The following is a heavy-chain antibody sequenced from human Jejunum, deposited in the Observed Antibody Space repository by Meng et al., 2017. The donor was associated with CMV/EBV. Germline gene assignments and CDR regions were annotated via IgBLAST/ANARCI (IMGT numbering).Heavy chain of an antibody. D-gene: IGHD4-17*01. CDR2: ISSSGGTT. Sequence: GFTFGDYAMSWVRQAPGQGLEWVSGISSSGGTTSYAGSVKGRFTITRDNSKNTLYLQMNSLRAEDTAVYYCAKDPVGTTVNWFDPWGQGTLVTVSS. CDR1: GFTFGDYA. V-gene: IGHV3-23*01. J-gene: IGHJ5*02. CDR3: AKDPVGTTVNWFDP.